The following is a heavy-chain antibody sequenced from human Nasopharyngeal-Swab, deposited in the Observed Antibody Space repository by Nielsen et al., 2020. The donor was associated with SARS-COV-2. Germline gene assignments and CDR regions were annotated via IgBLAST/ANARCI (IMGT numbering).Heavy chain of an antibody. V-gene: IGHV1-69*01. J-gene: IGHJ5*02. CDR2: IIPIFGTA. CDR3: ALITMVRGVTAGQLDP. D-gene: IGHD3-10*01. Sequence: WVRQAPGQGLEWMGGIIPIFGTANYAQKFQGGVTITADESTSTAYMELSSLRSEDTAVYYCALITMVRGVTAGQLDPWGQGTLVTVSS.